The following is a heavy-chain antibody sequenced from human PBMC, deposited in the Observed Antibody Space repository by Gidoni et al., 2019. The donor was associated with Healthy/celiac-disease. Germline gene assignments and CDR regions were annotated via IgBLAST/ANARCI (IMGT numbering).Heavy chain of an antibody. CDR2: INHSGST. D-gene: IGHD3-10*01. V-gene: IGHV4-34*01. Sequence: QVQLQQWGAGLLKPSETLSLTCAVYGGSFSGYYWSWIRQPPGKGLEWIGEINHSGSTNYNPSLKSRVTRSVDTSKNQFSLKLSSVTAADTAVYYCARMVRGVIIPENDYWGQGTLVTVSS. J-gene: IGHJ4*02. CDR1: GGSFSGYY. CDR3: ARMVRGVIIPENDY.